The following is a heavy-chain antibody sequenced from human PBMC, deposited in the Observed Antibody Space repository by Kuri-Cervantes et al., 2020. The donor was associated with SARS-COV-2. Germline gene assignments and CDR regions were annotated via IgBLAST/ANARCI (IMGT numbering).Heavy chain of an antibody. D-gene: IGHD2-2*01. J-gene: IGHJ6*03. V-gene: IGHV4-59*08. CDR2: IYYSGST. Sequence: ESLKISCAASGFTFSNSDMNWVRQAPGKGLEWIGYIYYSGSTNYNPSLKSRVTISVDTSKNQFSLKLSSVTAADTAVYYCSRRSQYQLPHYYYMDVWGKGTTVTVSS. CDR1: GFTFSNSD. CDR3: SRRSQYQLPHYYYMDV.